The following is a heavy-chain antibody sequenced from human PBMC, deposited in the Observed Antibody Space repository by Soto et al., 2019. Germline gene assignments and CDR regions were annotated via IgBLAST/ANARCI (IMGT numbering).Heavy chain of an antibody. Sequence: GALRRSCARPGWTFCRSRWSSDHQAPGKGLEWVSAISGSGGSTYYADSVKGRFTISRDNSKNTLYLQMNSLRAEDTAVYYCAKDLSSSWYLDYWGQGTLVTVSS. D-gene: IGHD6-13*01. CDR2: ISGSGGST. V-gene: IGHV3-23*01. CDR1: GWTFCRSR. J-gene: IGHJ4*02. CDR3: AKDLSSSWYLDY.